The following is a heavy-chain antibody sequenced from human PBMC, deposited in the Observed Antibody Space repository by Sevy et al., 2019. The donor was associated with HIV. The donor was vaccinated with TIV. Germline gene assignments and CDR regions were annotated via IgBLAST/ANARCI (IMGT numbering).Heavy chain of an antibody. Sequence: GGSLRLSCAASGFTFDDYAMHWVRQAPGKGLEWVSLISWDGGSTYYADSVKGRFTISRDNSKNSLYLQMNSLRAEDTALYYCAKDRLSLGEGCFQHWGQGTLVTVSS. D-gene: IGHD2-15*01. CDR2: ISWDGGST. V-gene: IGHV3-43D*04. CDR3: AKDRLSLGEGCFQH. CDR1: GFTFDDYA. J-gene: IGHJ1*01.